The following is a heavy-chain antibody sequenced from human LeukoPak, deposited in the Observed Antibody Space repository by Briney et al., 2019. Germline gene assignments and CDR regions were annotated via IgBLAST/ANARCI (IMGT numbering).Heavy chain of an antibody. CDR3: AKWKFADVRKNYYGSGSYYGGFDY. Sequence: SETLSLTCTVSGGSISSYWWSWIRQPPGKGLEWIGYVYYSGSAHYNPSLKSRVTISVDTSKSQFSLKMSSVTAADTAVYYCAKWKFADVRKNYYGSGSYYGGFDYWGPGTLVTVSS. V-gene: IGHV4-59*01. CDR2: VYYSGSA. J-gene: IGHJ4*02. D-gene: IGHD3-10*01. CDR1: GGSISSYW.